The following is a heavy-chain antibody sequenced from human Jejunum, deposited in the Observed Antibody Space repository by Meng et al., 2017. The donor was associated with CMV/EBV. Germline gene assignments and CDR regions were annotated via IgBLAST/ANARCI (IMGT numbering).Heavy chain of an antibody. D-gene: IGHD5-24*01. V-gene: IGHV1-69*08. J-gene: IGHJ4*02. CDR3: ARDEGGWLTAPDY. Sequence: QVQPVQSGAEVKKAGVSVKVPCQASGGTFSSYTISWVRQAPGQGLEWMGRIIPILGIANYAQKFQGRVTITADKSTSTAYMELSSLRSEDTAVYYCARDEGGWLTAPDYWGQGTLVTVSS. CDR1: GGTFSSYT. CDR2: IIPILGIA.